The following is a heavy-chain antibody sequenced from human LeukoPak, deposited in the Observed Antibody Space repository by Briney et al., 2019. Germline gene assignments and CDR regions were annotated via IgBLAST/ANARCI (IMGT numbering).Heavy chain of an antibody. Sequence: SETLSLTCTVSGGSISSYYWSWIRQPPGKGLEWIGRIYTSGSTNYNPSLKSRVTMSVDTSKNQFSLKLSSVTAADTAVYYCARVSRGVGATNWFDPWGQGTLVTVSS. CDR3: ARVSRGVGATNWFDP. CDR1: GGSISSYY. V-gene: IGHV4-4*07. J-gene: IGHJ5*02. D-gene: IGHD1-26*01. CDR2: IYTSGST.